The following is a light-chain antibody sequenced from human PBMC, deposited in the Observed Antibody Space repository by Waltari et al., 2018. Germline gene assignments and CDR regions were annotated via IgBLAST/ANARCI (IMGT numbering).Light chain of an antibody. J-gene: IGLJ3*02. CDR3: QVWDGTSDHVV. V-gene: IGLV3-21*04. CDR2: PDG. CDR1: YIGSKS. Sequence: SYVLTQPPSVSVAPGETARITCGGNYIGSKSVHWYQQRPGQAPVRVIFPDGDRPDGIPERVPGSNSGNTATLTISRVEAGDEADFFCQVWDGTSDHVVFGGGTKLTVL.